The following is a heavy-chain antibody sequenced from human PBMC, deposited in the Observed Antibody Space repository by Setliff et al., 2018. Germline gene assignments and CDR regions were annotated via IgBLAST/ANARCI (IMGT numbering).Heavy chain of an antibody. V-gene: IGHV4-61*02. D-gene: IGHD4-17*01. CDR3: ASLRAPPGDYGDYVDS. CDR1: GGSIGRGSRY. Sequence: PSETLSLTCTVSGGSIGRGSRYWSWTRQPAGKGLEWIGRIFPSGSTNYNPSLKSRVTISVDTSKNQFSLKLSSVTAADTAVYYCASLRAPPGDYGDYVDSWGQGTLVTVSS. CDR2: IFPSGST. J-gene: IGHJ4*02.